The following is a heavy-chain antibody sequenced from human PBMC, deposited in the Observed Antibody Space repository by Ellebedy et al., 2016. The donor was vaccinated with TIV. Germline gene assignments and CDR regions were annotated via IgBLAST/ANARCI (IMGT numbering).Heavy chain of an antibody. CDR2: VYHSGSY. CDR3: ARLGRITLFARNPWFDP. V-gene: IGHV4-39*01. CDR1: NGSLSSGGYY. J-gene: IGHJ5*02. D-gene: IGHD3-3*01. Sequence: GSLRLXXSVSNGSLSSGGYYWAWIRQPPGKGLEWIGSVYHSGSYYYNSSLKSRVTISVGASNNQFSLKLTSVTAADTAVYYCARLGRITLFARNPWFDPWGQGTLVTVSA.